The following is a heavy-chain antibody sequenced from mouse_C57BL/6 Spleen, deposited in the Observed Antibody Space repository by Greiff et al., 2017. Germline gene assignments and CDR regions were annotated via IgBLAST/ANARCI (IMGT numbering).Heavy chain of an antibody. V-gene: IGHV1-55*01. J-gene: IGHJ2*01. CDR2: IYPGSGST. Sequence: QVQLQQPGAELVKPGASVKMSCKASGYTFTSYWITWVKQRPGQGLEWIGDIYPGSGSTNYNEKFKSKATLTVDTSSSTAYMQLSSLTSEDSAVYYCARDIYYDYDGDYWGQGTTLTVSS. CDR3: ARDIYYDYDGDY. CDR1: GYTFTSYW. D-gene: IGHD2-4*01.